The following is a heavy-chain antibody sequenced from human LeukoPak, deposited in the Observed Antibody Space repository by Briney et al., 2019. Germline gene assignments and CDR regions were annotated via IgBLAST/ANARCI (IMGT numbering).Heavy chain of an antibody. CDR3: ATVDSRAGYYYDSSGYDAFDI. V-gene: IGHV1-24*01. D-gene: IGHD3-22*01. CDR2: FDTEYGET. CDR1: GYTFTSYY. Sequence: ASVKVSCKASGYTFTSYYMHWVRQAPGQGLEWMGGFDTEYGETLYAQKFQGRVTMTEDTSSDTAYMELTSLRSEDTAVYYCATVDSRAGYYYDSSGYDAFDIWGQGTMVTVSS. J-gene: IGHJ3*02.